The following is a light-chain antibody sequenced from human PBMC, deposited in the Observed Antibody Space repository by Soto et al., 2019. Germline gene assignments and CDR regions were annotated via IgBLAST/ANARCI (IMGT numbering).Light chain of an antibody. CDR3: HQFNSYLSWT. J-gene: IGKJ1*01. CDR2: DAS. CDR1: QGISSA. V-gene: IGKV1-13*02. Sequence: AIPLTQSPSSLSASVGDRVTITCRASQGISSALAWYQQKPGKAPKLLIYDASTLEGGVPSRFSGTGSGTVFTLTISSRQPEDFATDCCHQFNSYLSWTFGQGTEVEIK.